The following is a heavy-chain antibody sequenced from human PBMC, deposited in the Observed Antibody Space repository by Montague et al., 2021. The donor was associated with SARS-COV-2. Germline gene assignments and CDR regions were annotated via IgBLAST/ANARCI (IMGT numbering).Heavy chain of an antibody. CDR2: FYYAGGT. CDR3: GRFYGSSFAY. CDR1: GGSVSRISSH. D-gene: IGHD4-17*01. V-gene: IGHV4-39*01. J-gene: IGHJ4*02. Sequence: SETLSLTCTVSGGSVSRISSHWGWIRQPRGKGLEYIGSFYYAGGTQNNPSLKSRVNISVDTSNDQSSMKMNLVTAAETAVYFCGRFYGSSFAYWGQGTLVTVSS.